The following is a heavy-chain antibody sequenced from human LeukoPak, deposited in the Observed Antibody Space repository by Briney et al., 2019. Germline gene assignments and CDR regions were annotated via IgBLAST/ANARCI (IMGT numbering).Heavy chain of an antibody. CDR2: ISAYNGNT. J-gene: IGHJ4*02. V-gene: IGHV1-18*01. D-gene: IGHD3-3*01. CDR1: GYTFTSYG. CDR3: ARDRDLRFFFY. Sequence: ASVKVSCKASGYTFTSYGISWVRQAPGQGLEWMGWISAYNGNTNYAQKLQGRVTMTADTSTSTAYMELRSLRSGDTAVYYCARDRDLRFFFYWGQGTLVTVSS.